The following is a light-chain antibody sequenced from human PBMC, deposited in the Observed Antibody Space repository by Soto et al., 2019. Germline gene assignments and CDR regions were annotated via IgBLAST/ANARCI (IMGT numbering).Light chain of an antibody. Sequence: EIVLTQSPGTLSLSPGERAILSCRASQSVSSSYLAWYQQKPGQAPRLLIYGASTRATGIPARFSGSGSGTDFTLTISSLQAEDVAVYYCHQYYSVPLTFGGGTKVDIK. V-gene: IGKV3-20*01. CDR2: GAS. CDR3: HQYYSVPLT. J-gene: IGKJ4*01. CDR1: QSVSSSY.